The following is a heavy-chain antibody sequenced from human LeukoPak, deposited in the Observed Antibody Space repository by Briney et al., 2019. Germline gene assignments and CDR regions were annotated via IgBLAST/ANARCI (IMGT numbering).Heavy chain of an antibody. CDR3: AREGGQHYYDSSAYGY. CDR1: GYTFTSYY. J-gene: IGHJ4*02. D-gene: IGHD3-22*01. Sequence: ASVKVSCKASGYTFTSYYMHWVRQAPGQGLEWMGWINPNSGGTNYAQKFQGRVTMTRDTSISTAYMELSRLRSDDTVVYYCAREGGQHYYDSSAYGYWGQGTLVTVSS. V-gene: IGHV1-2*02. CDR2: INPNSGGT.